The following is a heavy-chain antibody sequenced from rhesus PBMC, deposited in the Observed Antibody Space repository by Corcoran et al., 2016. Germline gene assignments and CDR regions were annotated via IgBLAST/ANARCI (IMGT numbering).Heavy chain of an antibody. CDR2: FYGKGGNN. V-gene: IGHV4-93*02. CDR3: GRRPNYNGLDS. Sequence: QVHLQESGPAVVKPSETLSLTCTVSSGSVGGINCWTWIRPSPGKGLEWIGDFYGKGGNNEYTPSIESRVTSSVDASKNQFFLRVTSVTAADSATYYCGRRPNYNGLDSWGQGVVVTVSS. J-gene: IGHJ6*01. CDR1: SGSVGGINC. D-gene: IGHD3-3*01.